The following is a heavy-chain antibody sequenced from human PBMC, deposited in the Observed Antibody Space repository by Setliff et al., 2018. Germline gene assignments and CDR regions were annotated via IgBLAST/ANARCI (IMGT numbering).Heavy chain of an antibody. CDR3: ANWAGVAEGFYGPFDY. V-gene: IGHV3-23*01. Sequence: GESLKISCAASGFIFSNYAMHWVRQAPGKGLEWVSVISGSGGIIYYADSVKGRFTISRDNPQNTLYLQMNSLRAEDTAVYYCANWAGVAEGFYGPFDYWGQGTLVTVSS. CDR2: ISGSGGII. J-gene: IGHJ4*02. CDR1: GFIFSNYA. D-gene: IGHD3-10*01.